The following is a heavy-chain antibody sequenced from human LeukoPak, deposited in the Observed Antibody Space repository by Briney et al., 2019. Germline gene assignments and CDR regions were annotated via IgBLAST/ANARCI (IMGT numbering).Heavy chain of an antibody. V-gene: IGHV4-59*08. CDR1: GGSISSYY. CDR3: ARLREYYDSSGYYSAFDI. CDR2: IYYSGST. J-gene: IGHJ3*02. D-gene: IGHD3-22*01. Sequence: SETLSLTCTVSGGSISSYYWSWIRRPPGKGLEWIGYIYYSGSTNYNPSLKSRVTISVDTSKNQFSLKLSSVTAADTAVYYCARLREYYDSSGYYSAFDIWGQGTMVTVSS.